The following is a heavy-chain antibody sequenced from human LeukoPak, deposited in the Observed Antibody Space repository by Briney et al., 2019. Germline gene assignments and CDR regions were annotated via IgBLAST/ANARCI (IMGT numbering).Heavy chain of an antibody. CDR3: ATHAYYDILTDFDY. CDR1: GFTFGSYS. CDR2: ISSSSSYI. J-gene: IGHJ4*02. D-gene: IGHD3-9*01. Sequence: GGSLRLSCAASGFTFGSYSMNWVRQAPGRGLEWVSSISSSSSYIYYADSVKGRFTISRDNAKNSLYLQMNSLRAEDTAVYYCATHAYYDILTDFDYWGQGTLVTVSS. V-gene: IGHV3-21*01.